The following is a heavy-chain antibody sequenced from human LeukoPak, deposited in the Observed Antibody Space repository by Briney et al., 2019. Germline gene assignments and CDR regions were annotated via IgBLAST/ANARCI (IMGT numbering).Heavy chain of an antibody. Sequence: GASVKVSCKASGYTFTSNYIHWVRQAPGQGLERMGMIYPRDGSTSYAQEFQGRVTVTRDTSTSTVHMELSGLRSEDTAVYYCARDQEGFDYWGQGTLVTVSS. CDR2: IYPRDGST. CDR1: GYTFTSNY. V-gene: IGHV1-46*01. J-gene: IGHJ4*02. CDR3: ARDQEGFDY.